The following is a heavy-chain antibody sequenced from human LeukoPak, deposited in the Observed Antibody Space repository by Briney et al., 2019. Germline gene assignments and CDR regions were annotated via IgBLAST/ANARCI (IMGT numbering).Heavy chain of an antibody. J-gene: IGHJ6*03. D-gene: IGHD6-19*01. CDR1: GGSISSSSYY. V-gene: IGHV4-39*01. CDR3: ARLRSEYSSGWTIYYYYYMDV. Sequence: SETLSLTCTVSGGSISSSSYYWGWIRQPPGKGLEWIGSIYYSGSTYYNPSLKSRVTISVDTSKNQFSLKLSSVTAADTAVYYCARLRSEYSSGWTIYYYYYMDVWGKGTTVTISS. CDR2: IYYSGST.